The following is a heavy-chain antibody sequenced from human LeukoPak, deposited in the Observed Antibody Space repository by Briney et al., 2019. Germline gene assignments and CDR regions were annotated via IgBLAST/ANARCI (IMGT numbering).Heavy chain of an antibody. D-gene: IGHD6-13*01. J-gene: IGHJ4*02. Sequence: SGGSLRLSCSASGFTFSSYAMHWVRQAPGKGLEYVSAISSNGGSTYYADSVKGRFTISRENSKNTLYLQMSSLRAEDTAVYYCVKPYSSSWYYFDYWGQGTLVTVSS. CDR3: VKPYSSSWYYFDY. V-gene: IGHV3-64D*06. CDR1: GFTFSSYA. CDR2: ISSNGGST.